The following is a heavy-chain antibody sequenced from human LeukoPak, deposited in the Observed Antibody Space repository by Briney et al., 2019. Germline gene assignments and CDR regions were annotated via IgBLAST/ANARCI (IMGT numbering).Heavy chain of an antibody. J-gene: IGHJ6*03. D-gene: IGHD6-13*01. CDR3: ARSAAAGFSYYSYYLDV. CDR1: GFTFSDYY. V-gene: IGHV3-74*01. Sequence: GGSLRLSCVASGFTFSDYYMSWIRQAPGKGLVWVSRINSDGSSTTYADSVKGRFTISRDNAKNTLYLQMNSLRAEDTAVYYCARSAAAGFSYYSYYLDVWGKGTTVTIFS. CDR2: INSDGSST.